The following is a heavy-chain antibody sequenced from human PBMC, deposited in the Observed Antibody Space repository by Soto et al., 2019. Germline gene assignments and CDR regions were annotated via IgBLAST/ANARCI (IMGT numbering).Heavy chain of an antibody. Sequence: QVQLVQSGAEVKKPGSSVKVSCKASGGTFSSYAISWVRQAPGQGLEWMGGIFPVFGTANFAQKFQGRVTITADESTSTAYMELSSLRSEDTAVYYCARHVPAAGYYYGMDVWGQGTTVTVSS. J-gene: IGHJ6*02. CDR1: GGTFSSYA. V-gene: IGHV1-69*12. D-gene: IGHD2-2*01. CDR3: ARHVPAAGYYYGMDV. CDR2: IFPVFGTA.